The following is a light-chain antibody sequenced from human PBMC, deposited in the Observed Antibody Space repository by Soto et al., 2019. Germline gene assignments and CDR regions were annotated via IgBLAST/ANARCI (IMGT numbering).Light chain of an antibody. J-gene: IGLJ2*01. CDR2: EVS. CDR3: SSYAGSNNVV. Sequence: QSALTQPPSASGSPGQSVPISCTGSSSDLGGYSYVSWYQQHPGKAPKLMIYEVSKRPSGVPDRFSGSKSGSTASLTVSGLQAEDEADYYCSSYAGSNNVVFGGGTKVTVL. V-gene: IGLV2-8*01. CDR1: SSDLGGYSY.